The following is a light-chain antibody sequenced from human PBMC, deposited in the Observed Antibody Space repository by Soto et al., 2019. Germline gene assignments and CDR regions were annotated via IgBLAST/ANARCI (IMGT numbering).Light chain of an antibody. CDR1: RSNIGPGYD. V-gene: IGLV1-40*01. J-gene: IGLJ3*02. CDR3: HSYDNALSGSEV. CDR2: GNN. Sequence: QSVLTQPPSVSGAPGQRVTIPCTGSRSNIGPGYDVHWYQQLPGTAPKVVVYGNNNRPSGVPDRFSASKSGSSASLAITGLQAEDEADYYCHSYDNALSGSEVFGGGTELTVL.